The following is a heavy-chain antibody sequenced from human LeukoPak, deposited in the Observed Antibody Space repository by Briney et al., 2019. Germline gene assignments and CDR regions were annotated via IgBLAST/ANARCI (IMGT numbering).Heavy chain of an antibody. CDR1: GGTFSSYA. V-gene: IGHV1-69*04. CDR2: IIPILGIA. CDR3: ARESVTMIVVVTEPYYFDY. D-gene: IGHD3-22*01. J-gene: IGHJ4*02. Sequence: SVKVSCKASGGTFSSYAISWVRQAPGQGLEWMGRIIPILGIANYAQKFQGRVTMTRDTSTSTVYMELSSLRSEDTAVYYCARESVTMIVVVTEPYYFDYWGQGTLVTVSS.